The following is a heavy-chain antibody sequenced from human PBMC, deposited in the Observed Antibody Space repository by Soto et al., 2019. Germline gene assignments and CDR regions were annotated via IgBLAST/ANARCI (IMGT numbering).Heavy chain of an antibody. CDR2: INHSGST. V-gene: IGHV4-34*01. J-gene: IGHJ6*02. CDR1: GGSFSGYY. Sequence: PSETLSLTCAVYGGSFSGYYWSWIRQPPGKGLEWIGEINHSGSTNYNPSLKSRVTISVDTSKNQFSLKLSSVTAADTAVYYCARGLTXYDFWSGYSRGYYGMDVWGQGTTVTVSS. D-gene: IGHD3-3*01. CDR3: ARGLTXYDFWSGYSRGYYGMDV.